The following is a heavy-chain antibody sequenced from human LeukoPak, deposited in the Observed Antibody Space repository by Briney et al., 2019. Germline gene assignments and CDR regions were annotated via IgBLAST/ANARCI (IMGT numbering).Heavy chain of an antibody. CDR2: IYYNGST. Sequence: PSETLSLTCTVSGGSLSIGDYYWRWLRQPPGRGLEWIGYIYYNGSTYYNPSLKSRVTISVDTSKSPFSLKISSVTAADTAVYYCARTSLGGAWFDRWGQGTLVTVSS. CDR3: ARTSLGGAWFDR. V-gene: IGHV4-30-4*08. J-gene: IGHJ5*02. D-gene: IGHD3-10*01. CDR1: GGSLSIGDYY.